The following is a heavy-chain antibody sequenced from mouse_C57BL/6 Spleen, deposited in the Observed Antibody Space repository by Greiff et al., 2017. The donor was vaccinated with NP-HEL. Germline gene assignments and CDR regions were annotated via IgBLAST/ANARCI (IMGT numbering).Heavy chain of an antibody. V-gene: IGHV1-42*01. CDR3: ARQDGYSMYYFDY. CDR2: INPSTGGT. J-gene: IGHJ2*01. CDR1: GYSFTGYY. Sequence: VQLKQSGPELVNPGASVKISCKASGYSFTGYYMNWVKQSPEKSLEWIGEINPSTGGTTYNQKFKAKATLTADKSSSTAYMQLSSLTSEDSAVYFCARQDGYSMYYFDYWGQGTTLTVSS. D-gene: IGHD2-3*01.